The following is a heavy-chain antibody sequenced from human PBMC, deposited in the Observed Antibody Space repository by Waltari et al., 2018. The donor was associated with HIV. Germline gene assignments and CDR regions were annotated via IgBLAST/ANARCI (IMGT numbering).Heavy chain of an antibody. V-gene: IGHV1-46*01. CDR2: RDPRPGST. Sequence: QVQLVQSGADVKKPGASVRVSCKASGYTLTKYYMHWVRQAPGHGFEWMGVRDPRPGSTAYAQKFQGRVTLTREMSTSTVYMELSSLRSDDTAVYYCATYSSSPADFDFWGQGTLVTVSS. CDR1: GYTLTKYY. D-gene: IGHD6-6*01. CDR3: ATYSSSPADFDF. J-gene: IGHJ4*01.